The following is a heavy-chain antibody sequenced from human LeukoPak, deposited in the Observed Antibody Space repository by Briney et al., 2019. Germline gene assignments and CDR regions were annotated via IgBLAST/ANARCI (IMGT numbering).Heavy chain of an antibody. Sequence: GGSLRLSCAASGFTFSSYWMHWVRQAPGKGLVWVSRINSDGNNIRYADSVKGRFTISRDNSENTLYLQMNNLRAEDTAVYYCARGGPASLDYWGQGTLVTVSS. J-gene: IGHJ4*02. V-gene: IGHV3-74*01. CDR1: GFTFSSYW. CDR2: INSDGNNI. D-gene: IGHD3-16*01. CDR3: ARGGPASLDY.